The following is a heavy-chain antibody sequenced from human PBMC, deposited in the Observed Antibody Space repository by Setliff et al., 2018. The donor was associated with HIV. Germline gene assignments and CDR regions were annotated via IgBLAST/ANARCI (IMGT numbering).Heavy chain of an antibody. D-gene: IGHD2-15*01. CDR3: ARNPCSGGSCPDAFDI. V-gene: IGHV4-38-2*01. CDR1: GYSISSGYY. Sequence: ASETLSLTCAVSGYSISSGYYWGWIRQPPGKGLEWIGSIYHSGSTHYNPSLKSRVTISVDTSKNQFSLKLSSVTAADTAVYYCARNPCSGGSCPDAFDIWGQGTMVTVSS. CDR2: IYHSGST. J-gene: IGHJ3*02.